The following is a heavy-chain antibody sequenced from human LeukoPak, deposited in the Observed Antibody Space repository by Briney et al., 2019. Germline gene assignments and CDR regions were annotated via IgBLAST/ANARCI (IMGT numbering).Heavy chain of an antibody. J-gene: IGHJ4*02. D-gene: IGHD1-26*01. V-gene: IGHV3-30*02. CDR1: GFTFSSYG. CDR2: IRYDGSNK. CDR3: AKDNRGSYSPDY. Sequence: GRSLRLSCAASGFTFSSYGMHWVRQAPGKGLEWVAFIRYDGSNKYYADSVKGRFTISRDNSKNTLYLQMNSLRAEDTAVYYCAKDNRGSYSPDYWGQGTLVTVSS.